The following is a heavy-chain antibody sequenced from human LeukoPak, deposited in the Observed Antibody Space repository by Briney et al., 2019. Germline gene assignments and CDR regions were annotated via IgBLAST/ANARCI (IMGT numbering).Heavy chain of an antibody. J-gene: IGHJ4*02. Sequence: GASVKVSCKASGYTFTSYGISWVRQAPGQGLEWMGWISAYNGNTNYAQKLQGRVTMTTDTSTSTAYMELRSLRSDDTAVYYCARAQTYADSRLLLDYWGQGTLVTVSS. CDR1: GYTFTSYG. CDR3: ARAQTYADSRLLLDY. D-gene: IGHD2-8*01. V-gene: IGHV1-18*01. CDR2: ISAYNGNT.